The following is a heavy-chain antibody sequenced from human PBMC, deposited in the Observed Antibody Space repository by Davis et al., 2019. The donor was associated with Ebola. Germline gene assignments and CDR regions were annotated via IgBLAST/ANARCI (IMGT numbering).Heavy chain of an antibody. D-gene: IGHD1-1*01. J-gene: IGHJ4*02. Sequence: GESLKISCAASGFTFSSYWMSWVRQAPGKGLEWVSAISGSGGSTYYADSVRGRFSVSRDDSKNTLFLQLNSLRDEDTAVYYCAKETAAIPTRTDYWGQGTLVTVSS. CDR1: GFTFSSYW. V-gene: IGHV3-23*01. CDR3: AKETAAIPTRTDY. CDR2: ISGSGGST.